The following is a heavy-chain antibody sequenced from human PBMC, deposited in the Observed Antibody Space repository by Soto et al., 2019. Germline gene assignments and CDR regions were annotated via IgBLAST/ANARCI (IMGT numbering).Heavy chain of an antibody. CDR2: ISSSSSTI. J-gene: IGHJ4*02. V-gene: IGHV3-48*02. D-gene: IGHD1-26*01. CDR1: GFTFSSYS. Sequence: EVQLVESGGGLVQPGGSLRLSCAASGFTFSSYSMNWVRQAPGKGLEWVSYISSSSSTIYYADSVKGRFTISRDNAKNSLYRQMNSLRDEDTAGLYCAGRGGSYFGGFDDYWGQGTLVTVSS. CDR3: AGRGGSYFGGFDDY.